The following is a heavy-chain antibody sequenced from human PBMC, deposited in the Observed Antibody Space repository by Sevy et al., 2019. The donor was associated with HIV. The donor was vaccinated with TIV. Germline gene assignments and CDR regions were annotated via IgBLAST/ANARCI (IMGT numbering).Heavy chain of an antibody. V-gene: IGHV1-69*13. D-gene: IGHD6-6*01. Sequence: ASVKVSCKVSGGTFSSYAISWVRQAPGQGLEWMGGIIPIFGTVNYAQKFQGRVTITADESTSTAYMELSSLRSEDTAVYYCARGRHGSSPLDWFDPWGQGTLVTVSS. CDR2: IIPIFGTV. J-gene: IGHJ5*02. CDR3: ARGRHGSSPLDWFDP. CDR1: GGTFSSYA.